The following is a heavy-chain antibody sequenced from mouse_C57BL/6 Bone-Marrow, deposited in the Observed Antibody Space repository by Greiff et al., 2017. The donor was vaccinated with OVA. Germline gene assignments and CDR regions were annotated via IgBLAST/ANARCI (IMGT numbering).Heavy chain of an antibody. Sequence: EVQLMESGGDLVKPGGSLKLSCAASGFTFRSYGMSWVRQTPDKRLEWVATISSGGSYTYYPDSVKGRFTISRDNAKNTLYLQMSSLKSEDTAMYYCASPYYGSSYWYFDVWGTGTTVTVSS. V-gene: IGHV5-6*01. D-gene: IGHD1-1*01. CDR2: ISSGGSYT. J-gene: IGHJ1*03. CDR1: GFTFRSYG. CDR3: ASPYYGSSYWYFDV.